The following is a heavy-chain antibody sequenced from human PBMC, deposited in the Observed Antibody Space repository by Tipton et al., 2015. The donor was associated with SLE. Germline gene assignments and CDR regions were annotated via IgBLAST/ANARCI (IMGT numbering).Heavy chain of an antibody. Sequence: GLVKPSETLSLTCAVSGYSISSGYYWGWIRQPPGKGLEWIGSIYHSGSTYYNPSLKSRVTISVDTSKNQFSLKLSSVTAADTAVYYCASAVVVNNDWYFDLWARGPLVTVSS. V-gene: IGHV4-38-2*01. D-gene: IGHD3-22*01. J-gene: IGHJ2*01. CDR3: ASAVVVNNDWYFDL. CDR2: IYHSGST. CDR1: GYSISSGYY.